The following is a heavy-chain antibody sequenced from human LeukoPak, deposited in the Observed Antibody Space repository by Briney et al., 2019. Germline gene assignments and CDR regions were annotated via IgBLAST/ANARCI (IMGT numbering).Heavy chain of an antibody. J-gene: IGHJ6*03. CDR3: ARGWSGSYYSHYYYYMDV. Sequence: ASVKVSCKASGYTFTGYYMHWVRQAPGQGLEWMGWINPNSGGTNYAQKFQGRVTMTRDTSISTAYMELSRLRSDDTAVYYCARGWSGSYYSHYYYYMDVWGKGTTVTVSS. CDR2: INPNSGGT. D-gene: IGHD1-26*01. V-gene: IGHV1-2*02. CDR1: GYTFTGYY.